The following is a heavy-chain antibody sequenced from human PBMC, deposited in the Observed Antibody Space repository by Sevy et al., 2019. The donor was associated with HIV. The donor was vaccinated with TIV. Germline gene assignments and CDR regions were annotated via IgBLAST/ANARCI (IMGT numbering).Heavy chain of an antibody. CDR2: IKQDGSEK. V-gene: IGHV3-7*01. CDR1: GFIFSSYG. Sequence: GGSLRLSCAASGFIFSSYGMHWVRQAPGKGLEWVATIKQDGSEKYYVDSVKGRFTISRDNAKNSLYLQMRSLRVEDTAMYYCASDYSWGQGTLVTVSS. CDR3: ASDYS. J-gene: IGHJ4*02.